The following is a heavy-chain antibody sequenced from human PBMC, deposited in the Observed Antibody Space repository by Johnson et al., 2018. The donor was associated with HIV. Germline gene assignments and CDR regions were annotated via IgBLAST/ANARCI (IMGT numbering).Heavy chain of an antibody. CDR3: ARDQGWVTTPGDLDAFDI. CDR1: GFTFDDYG. D-gene: IGHD4-17*01. Sequence: QVQLVECGGGVVRPGRSLRLSCAASGFTFDDYGMHWVRQAPGKGLEWVAVISYDGSNKYYADSVKGRFTISRDNAKNSLYLQMNSLRAEDTAVYYCARDQGWVTTPGDLDAFDIWGQGTMVTVSS. CDR2: ISYDGSNK. V-gene: IGHV3-30*03. J-gene: IGHJ3*02.